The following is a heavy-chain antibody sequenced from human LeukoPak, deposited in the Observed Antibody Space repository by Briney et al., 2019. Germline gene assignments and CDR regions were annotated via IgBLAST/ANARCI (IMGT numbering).Heavy chain of an antibody. Sequence: ASVKVSCKVSGYTLTELSMHWVRQAPGKGLEWVGGFYPEDGETIYAQKFQGRVTMTEDTSTDTAYMELSSLRSEDTAVYYCATSPPASDWFDPWGQGTLVTVSS. CDR3: ATSPPASDWFDP. J-gene: IGHJ5*02. V-gene: IGHV1-24*01. CDR2: FYPEDGET. D-gene: IGHD2-2*01. CDR1: GYTLTELS.